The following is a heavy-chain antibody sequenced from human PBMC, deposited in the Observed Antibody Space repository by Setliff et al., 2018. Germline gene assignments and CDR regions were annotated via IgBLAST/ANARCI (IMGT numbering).Heavy chain of an antibody. J-gene: IGHJ6*03. CDR1: GYTFTSYG. Sequence: GASVKVSCKASGYTFTSYGISWVQQAPGQGLEWMGWISAYNGNTNYAQKLQGRVTMTTDTSTSTAYMELRSLRSDDTAVYYCARDPDYDILTGYQPAGYHYYMDVWGKGTTVTVSS. V-gene: IGHV1-18*01. D-gene: IGHD3-9*01. CDR3: ARDPDYDILTGYQPAGYHYYMDV. CDR2: ISAYNGNT.